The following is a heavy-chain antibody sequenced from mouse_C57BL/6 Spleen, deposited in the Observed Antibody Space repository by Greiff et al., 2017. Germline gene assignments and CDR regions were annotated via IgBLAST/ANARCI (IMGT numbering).Heavy chain of an antibody. Sequence: QVQLQQSGAELARPGASVKMSCKASGYTFTSCTMHWVKQRPGQGLEWIGYINPSSGYTKYNQKFKDKATLTADKSSSTAYMQLSSLTSEDSAVYYCAGGYGNNGGNFDYGGKGPTLTVSS. CDR1: GYTFTSCT. J-gene: IGHJ2*01. CDR3: AGGYGNNGGNFDY. CDR2: INPSSGYT. D-gene: IGHD2-1*01. V-gene: IGHV1-4*01.